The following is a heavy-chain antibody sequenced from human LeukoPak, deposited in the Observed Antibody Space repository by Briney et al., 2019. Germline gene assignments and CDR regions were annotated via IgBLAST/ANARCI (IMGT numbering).Heavy chain of an antibody. CDR1: GGSFSGYY. J-gene: IGHJ6*02. CDR3: ARVGGYCSGGSCYSGEYYYYYGMDV. CDR2: INHSGST. V-gene: IGHV4-34*01. D-gene: IGHD2-15*01. Sequence: PSETLSLTCAVYGGSFSGYYWSWIRQPPGKGLEWIGEINHSGSTNYNPSLKSRVTISVDTSKNQFSLKLSSVTAADTAVYYCARVGGYCSGGSCYSGEYYYYYGMDVWGQGTTVTVSS.